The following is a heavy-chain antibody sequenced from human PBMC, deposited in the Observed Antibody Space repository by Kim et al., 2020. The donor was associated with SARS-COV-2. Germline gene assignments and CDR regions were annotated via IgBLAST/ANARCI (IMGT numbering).Heavy chain of an antibody. CDR3: AREGMVKSDY. V-gene: IGHV4-39*07. CDR2: IYYSGST. J-gene: IGHJ4*02. Sequence: SETLSLTCTVSGGSISSSSYYWGWIRQPPGKGLEWIGSIYYSGSTYYNPSLKSRVTISVDTSKNQFSLKLSSVTAADTAVYYCAREGMVKSDYWGQGTLVTVSS. CDR1: GGSISSSSYY. D-gene: IGHD2-21*01.